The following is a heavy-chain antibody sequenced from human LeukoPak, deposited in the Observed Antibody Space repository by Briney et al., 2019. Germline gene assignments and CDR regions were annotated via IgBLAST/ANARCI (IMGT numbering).Heavy chain of an antibody. J-gene: IGHJ4*02. V-gene: IGHV4-39*01. CDR3: ARRAPVEMATSPADFDY. CDR2: IYYSGST. D-gene: IGHD5-24*01. CDR1: GGSISSSSYY. Sequence: SETLSLTCTVSGGSISSSSYYWGWIRQPPGKGLEWIGSIYYSGSTYYNPSLKSRVTISVDTSKNQFSLKLSSVTAADTAVYYCARRAPVEMATSPADFDYWGQGTLVTVSS.